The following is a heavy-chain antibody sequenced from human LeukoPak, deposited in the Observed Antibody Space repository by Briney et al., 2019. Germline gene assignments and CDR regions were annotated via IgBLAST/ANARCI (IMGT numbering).Heavy chain of an antibody. CDR2: ITRGSSTI. J-gene: IGHJ4*02. CDR3: ARPVDTSMIAGFDL. V-gene: IGHV3-48*01. Sequence: GGSLTLSCAASGFTFTSYGLNWVRQAPGQGLEWVSFITRGSSTINYANSVRGRFTISRDNAKKILYLQMNSLRAEDTAVYYCARPVDTSMIAGFDLWGQGTLVTVS. CDR1: GFTFTSYG. D-gene: IGHD5-18*01.